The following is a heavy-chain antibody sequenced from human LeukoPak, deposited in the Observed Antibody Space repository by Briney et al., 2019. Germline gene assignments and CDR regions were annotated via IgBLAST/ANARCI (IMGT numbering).Heavy chain of an antibody. V-gene: IGHV4-59*01. D-gene: IGHD2/OR15-2a*01. J-gene: IGHJ3*02. Sequence: SETLSLTCTVSGGSISSYYWSWIRQPPGKGLEWIGYIYYSGSTNYNPSLKSRVTISVDTSKNQFSLKLSSVTAADTAVYYCARDSHAYFDAFDIWGQGTMVTVSS. CDR2: IYYSGST. CDR3: ARDSHAYFDAFDI. CDR1: GGSISSYY.